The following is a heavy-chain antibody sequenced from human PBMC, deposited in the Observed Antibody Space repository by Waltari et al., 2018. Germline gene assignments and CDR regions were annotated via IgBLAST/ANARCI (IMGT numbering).Heavy chain of an antibody. Sequence: EVQLVETGGGLIQPGGSLRLSCAASGFTVSSNYMSWVRPAPGKGLEWVSVIYSGGSTYYADSVKGRFTISRDNSKNTLYLQMNSLRAEDTAVYYCAHNSRYYYYYYYMDVWGKGTTVTVSS. CDR3: AHNSRYYYYYYYMDV. J-gene: IGHJ6*03. V-gene: IGHV3-53*02. CDR2: IYSGGST. CDR1: GFTVSSNY.